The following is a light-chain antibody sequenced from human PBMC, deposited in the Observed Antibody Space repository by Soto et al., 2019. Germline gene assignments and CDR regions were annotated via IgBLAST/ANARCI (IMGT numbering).Light chain of an antibody. J-gene: IGLJ1*01. Sequence: QSVLTQPAPVSGSPGQSITISCTGTSSDVGTYNHVSWYQQHPGKAPQLIIYEVSNRPSGLSNRFSASKSGNTASLTISGLQAEDEADYYCCSYTTSSTLVFGTGTKLTVL. V-gene: IGLV2-14*01. CDR2: EVS. CDR3: CSYTTSSTLV. CDR1: SSDVGTYNH.